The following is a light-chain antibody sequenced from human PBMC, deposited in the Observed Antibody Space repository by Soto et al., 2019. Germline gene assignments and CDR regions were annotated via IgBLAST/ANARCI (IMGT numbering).Light chain of an antibody. CDR3: QQYNNWPQT. V-gene: IGKV3-15*01. CDR2: GAS. CDR1: QSVISN. J-gene: IGKJ1*01. Sequence: EIVLTQSPGTLSLSPGDRATLSCRASQSVISNYLAWYQQKPGQAPRLLIYGASTRATGIPARFSGSGSGTEFTLTISSLRSEDFAVYYCQQYNNWPQTFGQGTKVDIK.